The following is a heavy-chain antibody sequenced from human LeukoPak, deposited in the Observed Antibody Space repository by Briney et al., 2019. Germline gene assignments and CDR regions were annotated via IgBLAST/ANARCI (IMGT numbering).Heavy chain of an antibody. V-gene: IGHV3-21*01. Sequence: GGSLRLSCAASGFTFRSYSMNWVRQAPRKGLEWVSSISSSSSYIYYADSVKGRFTISRDNAKNSLYLQMNSLRAEDTALYYCAIPGRGSRMPCDYWGQGTLVTVSS. CDR3: AIPGRGSRMPCDY. J-gene: IGHJ4*02. D-gene: IGHD3-10*01. CDR1: GFTFRSYS. CDR2: ISSSSSYI.